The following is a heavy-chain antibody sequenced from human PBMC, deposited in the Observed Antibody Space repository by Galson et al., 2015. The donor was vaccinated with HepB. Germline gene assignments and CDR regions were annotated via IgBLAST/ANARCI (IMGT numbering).Heavy chain of an antibody. CDR1: GYTFTGYY. CDR3: ARVNRGYCSSTSCYAGYYYYYYMDV. V-gene: IGHV1-2*06. CDR2: INPNSGGT. Sequence: SVKVSCKASGYTFTGYYMHWVRQAPGQGLEWMGRINPNSGGTNYTQKFQGRVTMTRDTSISTAYMELSRLRSDDTAVYYCARVNRGYCSSTSCYAGYYYYYYMDVWGKGTTVTVSS. J-gene: IGHJ6*03. D-gene: IGHD2-2*01.